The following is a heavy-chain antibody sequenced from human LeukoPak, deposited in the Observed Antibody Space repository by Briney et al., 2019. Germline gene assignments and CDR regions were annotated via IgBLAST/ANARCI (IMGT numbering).Heavy chain of an antibody. Sequence: ASVKVSCKASGYTFTGYYMHWVRQAPGQGLEWMGWINPNSGGTNYAQKFQGRVTMTRDTSISTAYMELSRLRSDDTAVYYCARDRVRGKNYYMDVWGKGTTVTISS. CDR3: ARDRVRGKNYYMDV. CDR1: GYTFTGYY. D-gene: IGHD3-16*01. J-gene: IGHJ6*03. V-gene: IGHV1-2*02. CDR2: INPNSGGT.